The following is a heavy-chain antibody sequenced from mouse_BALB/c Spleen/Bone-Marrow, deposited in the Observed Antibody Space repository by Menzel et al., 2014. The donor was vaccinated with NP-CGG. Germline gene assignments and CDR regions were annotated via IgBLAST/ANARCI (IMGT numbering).Heavy chain of an antibody. V-gene: IGHV1S81*02. CDR1: GYTFTSYW. CDR3: ARAGGYDGFAY. D-gene: IGHD2-2*01. CDR2: INPSNGRA. Sequence: QVHVKQSGAELVKPGASAKLSCKASGYTFTSYWMHWAKQRPGQGLEWIGEINPSNGRADYNEKFRSKATLTVDRSSSTAYMQLSSLTSEDSAVYYCARAGGYDGFAYWGQGTLVTVSA. J-gene: IGHJ3*01.